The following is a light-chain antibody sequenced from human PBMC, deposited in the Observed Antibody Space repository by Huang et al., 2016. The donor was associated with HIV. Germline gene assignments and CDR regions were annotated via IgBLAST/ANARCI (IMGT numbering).Light chain of an antibody. J-gene: IGKJ1*01. Sequence: EIVLTQSPGTLSLSPGERATLSCRASQSLSFNYLAWYRHNPGQAPRLLIYGVSTRASGSPDRFSGSGSVTDFTLSISRLGPEDCAVYYCQQYGSSPPTFGQGTKVEIK. CDR3: QQYGSSPPT. V-gene: IGKV3-20*01. CDR2: GVS. CDR1: QSLSFNY.